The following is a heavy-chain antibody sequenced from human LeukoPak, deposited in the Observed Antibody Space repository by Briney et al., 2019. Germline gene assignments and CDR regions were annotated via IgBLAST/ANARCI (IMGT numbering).Heavy chain of an antibody. CDR1: GGSFSGYY. Sequence: SETLSLTCAVYGGSFSGYYWSWIRQPPGKGLEWIGEINHSGSTNYNPSLKSRVTISVDTSKNQFSLKLSSVTAAGTAVYYCARRPPNYYDSSGYSLYFDYWGQGTLVTVSS. D-gene: IGHD3-22*01. V-gene: IGHV4-34*01. CDR3: ARRPPNYYDSSGYSLYFDY. CDR2: INHSGST. J-gene: IGHJ4*02.